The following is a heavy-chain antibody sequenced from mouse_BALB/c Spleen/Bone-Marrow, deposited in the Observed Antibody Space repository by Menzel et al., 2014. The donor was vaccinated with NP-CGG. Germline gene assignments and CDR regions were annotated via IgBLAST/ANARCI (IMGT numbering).Heavy chain of an antibody. Sequence: DVQLQESGPELVKPGASVKISCKASGYSFTGYFMNWVMQSHGKSLEWIGRINPYNGDTFYNQKFKGKATLTVDKSSSTAHMELRSLASEGSAVYYCARGGLLRAMDYWGQGTSVTVSS. V-gene: IGHV1-20*02. CDR2: INPYNGDT. J-gene: IGHJ4*01. CDR3: ARGGLLRAMDY. D-gene: IGHD2-3*01. CDR1: GYSFTGYF.